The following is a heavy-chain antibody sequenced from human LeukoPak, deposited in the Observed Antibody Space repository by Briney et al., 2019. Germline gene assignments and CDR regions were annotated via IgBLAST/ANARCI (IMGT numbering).Heavy chain of an antibody. CDR3: AKKDFVAPRCFDP. V-gene: IGHV4-4*02. CDR2: IYHSGSA. D-gene: IGHD2-15*01. CDR1: GVAISSSNW. Sequence: SGTLSLTCAVSGVAISSSNWWSWVRQPPGKGLEWIGEIYHSGSANYNPSLNSRVTISVDKSKNQFSLNLTSVTAADTAVYFCAKKDFVAPRCFDPWGQGTLAIVSS. J-gene: IGHJ5*02.